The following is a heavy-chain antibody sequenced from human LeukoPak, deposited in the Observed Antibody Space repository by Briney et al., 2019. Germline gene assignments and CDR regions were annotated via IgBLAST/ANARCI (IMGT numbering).Heavy chain of an antibody. CDR2: INQDASEI. D-gene: IGHD2-21*02. CDR1: GFTFSTYW. V-gene: IGHV3-7*01. J-gene: IGHJ4*02. Sequence: PGGSLRLSCAASGFTFSTYWMNWYRQASGKGLEWVGNINQDASEINYVDSVRGRFTISRDNAKNSLHLQMNSLRAEDTAVYYCATDRDNSDWQKRFDSWGQGTLVTVSS. CDR3: ATDRDNSDWQKRFDS.